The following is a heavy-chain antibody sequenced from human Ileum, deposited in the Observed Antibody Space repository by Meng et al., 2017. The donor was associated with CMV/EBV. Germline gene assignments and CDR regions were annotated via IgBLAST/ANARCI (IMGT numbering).Heavy chain of an antibody. CDR3: VRDWFEYNWNSAPDY. J-gene: IGHJ4*02. Sequence: GESLKISCVVSGFTFSTYAMNWGRQAPGKGLEWVSGITSGGAIYYADSVKGRFTISRDDSKNTVFLDMTSLRPGDTAVYFCVRDWFEYNWNSAPDYWGQGTLVTVSS. CDR1: GFTFSTYA. D-gene: IGHD1-7*01. V-gene: IGHV3-23*01. CDR2: ITSGGAI.